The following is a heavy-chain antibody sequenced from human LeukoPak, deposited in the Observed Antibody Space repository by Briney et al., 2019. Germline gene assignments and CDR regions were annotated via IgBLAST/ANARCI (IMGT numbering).Heavy chain of an antibody. CDR2: IYYSGST. V-gene: IGHV4-39*01. Sequence: PSETLSLTCTVSGGSISSSSYYWGWIRQPPGKGLEWIGSIYYSGSTYYNPSLKSRVTISVDTSKNQFSLKLSSVTAADTAAYYCARHVPESGYSPGHYYMDVWGKGTTVTVSS. CDR1: GGSISSSSYY. J-gene: IGHJ6*03. CDR3: ARHVPESGYSPGHYYMDV. D-gene: IGHD5-18*01.